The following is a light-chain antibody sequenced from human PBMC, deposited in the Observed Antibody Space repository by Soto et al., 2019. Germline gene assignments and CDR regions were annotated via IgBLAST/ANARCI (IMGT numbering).Light chain of an antibody. Sequence: EIVLTQSPGTLSLSPGERATLSCRASQSVSSYLAWYQQKPGQAPRLLIHDASNRATGIPARFSGSGSGTDFTLTISSLEPEDFAVYYCQQRSNWPPFTFGGGTKVDI. CDR1: QSVSSY. CDR3: QQRSNWPPFT. CDR2: DAS. J-gene: IGKJ4*01. V-gene: IGKV3-11*01.